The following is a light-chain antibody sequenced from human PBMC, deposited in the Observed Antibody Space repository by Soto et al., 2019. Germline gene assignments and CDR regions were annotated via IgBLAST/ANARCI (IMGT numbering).Light chain of an antibody. V-gene: IGKV1-39*01. CDR1: HFISNY. Sequence: DIQLTQSPSSLSASVGDRVTITCRASHFISNYVYWYQQKPGKAPKLVIFGASSLQSDVPSRFSGSGSGTDFALTISSLQPEDFATYFCQQGDSTLEGPTFGGGTKVESK. CDR2: GAS. CDR3: QQGDSTLEGPT. J-gene: IGKJ4*01.